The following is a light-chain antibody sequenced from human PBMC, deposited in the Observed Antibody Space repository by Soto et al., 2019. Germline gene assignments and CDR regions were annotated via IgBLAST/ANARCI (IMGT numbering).Light chain of an antibody. V-gene: IGLV3-21*02. CDR3: QLWDTDSDHQV. Sequence: SYELTQPPSVSLAPGQTARITCGGRNIGVKSVHWYQQKPGQAPVLIVFDDSDRPSGIPGRFSGSNSGDTATLTISRVEAGDEADYYCQLWDTDSDHQVFGGGTKLTAL. CDR1: NIGVKS. CDR2: DDS. J-gene: IGLJ3*02.